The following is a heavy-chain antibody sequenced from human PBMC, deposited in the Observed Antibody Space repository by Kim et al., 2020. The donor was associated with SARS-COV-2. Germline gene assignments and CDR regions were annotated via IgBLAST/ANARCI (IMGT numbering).Heavy chain of an antibody. CDR1: GGSISSYY. Sequence: SETLSLTCTVSGGSISSYYWSWIRQPPGKGLEWIGYIYYSGSTNYNPPLKSRVTISVDTSKNQFSLKLSSVTAADTAVYYCARGRWYSSGWYGGVDYWGQGTLVTVSS. D-gene: IGHD6-19*01. V-gene: IGHV4-59*08. CDR3: ARGRWYSSGWYGGVDY. CDR2: IYYSGST. J-gene: IGHJ4*02.